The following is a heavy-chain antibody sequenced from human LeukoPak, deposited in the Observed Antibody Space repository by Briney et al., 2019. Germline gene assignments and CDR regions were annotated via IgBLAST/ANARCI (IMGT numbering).Heavy chain of an antibody. Sequence: SVKVSCKAPGGTFSSYAISWVRQAPGQGLEWMGGIIPIFGTANYAQKFQGRVTITTDESTSTAYMELSSLRSEDTAVYYCAGVVVPAAMRHYYYYMDVWGKGTTVTVSS. D-gene: IGHD2-2*01. CDR3: AGVVVPAAMRHYYYYMDV. CDR2: IIPIFGTA. V-gene: IGHV1-69*05. CDR1: GGTFSSYA. J-gene: IGHJ6*03.